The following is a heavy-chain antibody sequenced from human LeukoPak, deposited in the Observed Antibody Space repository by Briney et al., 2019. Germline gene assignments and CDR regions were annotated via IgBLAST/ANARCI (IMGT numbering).Heavy chain of an antibody. CDR3: ATVQSSSDPWRFRYYYYYKDV. CDR1: GYTLTELS. V-gene: IGHV1-24*01. CDR2: FDPEDGET. Sequence: ASVKVSCKVSGYTLTELSMHWVRQAPGKGLEWMGSFDPEDGETIYAQKFQGRVTMTEDTSTDTAYMELSSLRSEDTAVYYCATVQSSSDPWRFRYYYYYKDVWGKGTTVTVSS. D-gene: IGHD3-3*01. J-gene: IGHJ6*03.